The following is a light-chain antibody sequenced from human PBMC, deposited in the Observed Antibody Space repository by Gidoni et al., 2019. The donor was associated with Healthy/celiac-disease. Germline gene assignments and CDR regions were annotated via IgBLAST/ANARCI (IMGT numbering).Light chain of an antibody. CDR3: QQRSNWPPMYT. V-gene: IGKV3-11*01. CDR2: DAS. Sequence: EIVLTQSPATLSLSPGERATLSCRASQSVSSYLAWYQQKPGQAPRLLIYDASNRATGIPARFSGSGSGTDFTLTISSLEPEDFAVYYCQQRSNWPPMYTFGVGDQAGDQT. CDR1: QSVSSY. J-gene: IGKJ2*01.